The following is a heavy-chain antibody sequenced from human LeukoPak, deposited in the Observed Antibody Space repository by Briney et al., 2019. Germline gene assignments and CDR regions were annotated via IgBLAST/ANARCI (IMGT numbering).Heavy chain of an antibody. CDR3: ARDRDGYNPGD. Sequence: GGSLRLSCAASGFTFSSYSMNWVRQAPGKGLEWVSSISSSSSYIYYADSVKGRFTITRDNAKNSLYLQMNSLRAEDTAVYYCARDRDGYNPGDWGQGTLVTVSS. V-gene: IGHV3-21*01. J-gene: IGHJ4*02. CDR2: ISSSSSYI. D-gene: IGHD5-24*01. CDR1: GFTFSSYS.